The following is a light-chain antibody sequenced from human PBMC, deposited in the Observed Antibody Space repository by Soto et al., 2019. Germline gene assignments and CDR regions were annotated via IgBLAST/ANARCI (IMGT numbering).Light chain of an antibody. Sequence: EIVLTQSPATLSSFPGDRVTLSCRASQYINTRLAWYQHRPGQAPRLLIYQTSLRAAGIPARFSASGSGTDFTRTISDVQPEDFTLYSCHQRQSWPRTFGQGTKVDIK. CDR2: QTS. CDR1: QYINTR. CDR3: HQRQSWPRT. V-gene: IGKV3-11*01. J-gene: IGKJ1*01.